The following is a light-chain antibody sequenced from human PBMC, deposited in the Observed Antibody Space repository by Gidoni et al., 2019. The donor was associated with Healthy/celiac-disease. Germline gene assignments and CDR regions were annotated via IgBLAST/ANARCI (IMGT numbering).Light chain of an antibody. CDR1: QRISNY. Sequence: ASVGDRVTITRRASQRISNYLAWYQQKPGKVPKLLIYAASTLQSGVPSRFSGSGSGTDFTLTISSLQPEDVATYYCQKYNSAPQTFGQGTKLEIK. CDR3: QKYNSAPQT. V-gene: IGKV1-27*01. J-gene: IGKJ1*01. CDR2: AAS.